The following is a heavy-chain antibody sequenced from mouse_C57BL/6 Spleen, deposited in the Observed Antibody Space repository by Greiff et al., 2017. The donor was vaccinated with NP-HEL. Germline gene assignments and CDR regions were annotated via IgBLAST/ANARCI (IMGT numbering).Heavy chain of an antibody. D-gene: IGHD2-3*01. CDR2: ISDGGSYT. V-gene: IGHV5-4*01. Sequence: EVQRVESGGGLVKPGGSLKLSCAASGFTFSSYAMSWVRQTPEKRLEWVATISDGGSYTYYPDNVKGRFTISRDNAKNNLYLQMSHLKSEDTAMYYCAREGWSYYFDYWGQGTTLTVSS. CDR3: AREGWSYYFDY. J-gene: IGHJ2*01. CDR1: GFTFSSYA.